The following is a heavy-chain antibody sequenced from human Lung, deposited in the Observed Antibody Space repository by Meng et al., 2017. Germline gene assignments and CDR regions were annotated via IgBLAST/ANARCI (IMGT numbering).Heavy chain of an antibody. J-gene: IGHJ4*02. CDR2: INHSGST. Sequence: QAQLTQWVEGLLHPPDTLSLSGVVTGEFFSDYYWSWLRQPPGKGLEWIGEINHSGSTNYNPSLESRATISVDTSQNNLSLKLSSVTAADSAVYYCARGPTTIAHDFDYWGQGTLVTVSS. CDR3: ARGPTTIAHDFDY. CDR1: GEFFSDYY. D-gene: IGHD4-11*01. V-gene: IGHV4-34*01.